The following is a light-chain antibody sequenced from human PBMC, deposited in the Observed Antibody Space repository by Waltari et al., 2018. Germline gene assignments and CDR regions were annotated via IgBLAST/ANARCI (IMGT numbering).Light chain of an antibody. J-gene: IGKJ1*01. Sequence: DAVLTQSPLSLPVTLGQPASISCRSSQSILYFNGITYLYWFHQRPGQSPRRLLYDVSNRDSGVPDRFSGSGSGTDFTLEISRVEAEDVGVYYCMQGTHWPLTFGQGTRVEIK. CDR1: QSILYFNGITY. V-gene: IGKV2-30*01. CDR2: DVS. CDR3: MQGTHWPLT.